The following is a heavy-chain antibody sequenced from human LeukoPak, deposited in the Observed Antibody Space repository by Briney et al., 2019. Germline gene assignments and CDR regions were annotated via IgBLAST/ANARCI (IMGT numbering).Heavy chain of an antibody. Sequence: GGSLRLSCAASGFTFSSYAMHWVRQAPGKGLEWVAVISYDGSNKYYADSVKGRFTISRDNSNNTLYLQMNSLRAEDTAVYYCARDLFRRRNGVVERYFDYWGQGTLVTVSS. J-gene: IGHJ4*02. CDR3: ARDLFRRRNGVVERYFDY. D-gene: IGHD2-8*01. CDR2: ISYDGSNK. CDR1: GFTFSSYA. V-gene: IGHV3-30-3*01.